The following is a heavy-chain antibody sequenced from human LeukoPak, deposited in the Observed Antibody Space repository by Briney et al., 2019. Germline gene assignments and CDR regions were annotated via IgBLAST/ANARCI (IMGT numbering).Heavy chain of an antibody. CDR3: ARGTYDYGDYGGFDY. CDR2: TRKKGNSNTT. D-gene: IGHD4-17*01. J-gene: IGHJ4*02. V-gene: IGHV3-72*01. Sequence: GGSLRLSCAASGFTFSDHYMDWVRQAPGKGLEWVGRTRKKGNSNTTEYAASVKGRFTISRHDSKNSLYLQMNSLKTEDTAVYYCARGTYDYGDYGGFDYWGQGTLVTVSS. CDR1: GFTFSDHY.